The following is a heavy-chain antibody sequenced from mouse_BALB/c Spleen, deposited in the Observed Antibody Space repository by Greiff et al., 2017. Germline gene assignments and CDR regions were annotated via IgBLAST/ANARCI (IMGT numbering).Heavy chain of an antibody. V-gene: IGHV1-31*01. D-gene: IGHD2-3*01. CDR1: GYSFTGYY. Sequence: VQLQQSGPELVKPGASVKISCKASGYSFTGYYMHWVKQSHVKSLEWIGRINPYNGATSYNQNFKDKASLTVDKSSSTAYMELHSLTSEDSAVYYCARVDDGYLSALFAYWGQGTLVTVSA. J-gene: IGHJ3*01. CDR3: ARVDDGYLSALFAY. CDR2: INPYNGAT.